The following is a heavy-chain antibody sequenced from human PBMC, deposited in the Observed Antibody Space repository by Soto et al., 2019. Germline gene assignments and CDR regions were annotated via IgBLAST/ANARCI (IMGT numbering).Heavy chain of an antibody. D-gene: IGHD6-6*01. CDR2: IYPGDSDT. CDR1: GYSFTSYW. J-gene: IGHJ6*02. Sequence: GESLKISCKGSGYSFTSYWIGWVRQMPGKGLEWLGIIYPGDSDTRYSASFQGQVTISADKPISTAYLQWSSLKASDTAMYYCARSRSSSWPYYYYGMDVWGQGTTVTVSS. CDR3: ARSRSSSWPYYYYGMDV. V-gene: IGHV5-51*04.